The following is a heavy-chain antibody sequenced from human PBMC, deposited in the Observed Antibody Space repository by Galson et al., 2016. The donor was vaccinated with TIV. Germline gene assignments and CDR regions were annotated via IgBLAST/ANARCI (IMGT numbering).Heavy chain of an antibody. V-gene: IGHV5-51*01. CDR2: IYPRDSDT. Sequence: QSGAEVKKPGESLKISCQGSGYSFNNYWIGWARQMPGKGLEWMGIIYPRDSDTRYSPSFQGQVTISVDKSISTAYLQWSGLKASDTAIHYCTKCRGAACIHSAFDMSGQGTMVTGSS. D-gene: IGHD3-10*01. CDR3: TKCRGAACIHSAFDM. CDR1: GYSFNNYW. J-gene: IGHJ3*02.